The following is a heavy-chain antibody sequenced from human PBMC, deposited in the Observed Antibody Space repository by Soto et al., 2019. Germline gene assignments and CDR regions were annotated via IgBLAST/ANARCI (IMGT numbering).Heavy chain of an antibody. J-gene: IGHJ4*02. CDR1: GFSFSDYS. Sequence: EVQLVESGGGLVFPGGSLRLSCVASGFSFSDYSMNWVRQAPGKGLEWVSYISSISDNTHYADSVKGRFTVSRDNAKNSLLLQMDSLRDAESDIYYCARLPKGSVVTAWGQGTLVTVSS. V-gene: IGHV3-48*02. CDR2: ISSISDNT. D-gene: IGHD2-21*02. CDR3: ARLPKGSVVTA.